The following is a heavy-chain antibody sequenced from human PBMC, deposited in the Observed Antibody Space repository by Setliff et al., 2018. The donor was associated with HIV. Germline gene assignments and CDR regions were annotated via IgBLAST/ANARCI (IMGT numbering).Heavy chain of an antibody. J-gene: IGHJ4*02. V-gene: IGHV4-4*07. D-gene: IGHD6-13*01. CDR3: ARSNPGITAGLLAY. CDR1: GVSIPTNY. Sequence: SETLSLTCNISGVSIPTNYWSWIRQPAGKGLEWIGRIYTTGGTNYNPALKSRVTMSIDTSKNQISLKLNSVTAADTATYYCARSNPGITAGLLAYWGPGTLVTSPQ. CDR2: IYTTGGT.